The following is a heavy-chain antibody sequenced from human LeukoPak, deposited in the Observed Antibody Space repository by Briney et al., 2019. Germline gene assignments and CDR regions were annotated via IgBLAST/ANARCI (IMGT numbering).Heavy chain of an antibody. V-gene: IGHV4-39*01. Sequence: PSETLSLTCSVSGGSIRSSHYYWGWIRQPPGQGLEWIASVYYSGSTYYTPSLRSRVTISIDTSKNQFSLKLTSVTAADTAVFYCARQGGDNGYYYFDFWDQGTLVTVSS. J-gene: IGHJ4*02. CDR2: VYYSGST. CDR3: ARQGGDNGYYYFDF. D-gene: IGHD4-17*01. CDR1: GGSIRSSHYY.